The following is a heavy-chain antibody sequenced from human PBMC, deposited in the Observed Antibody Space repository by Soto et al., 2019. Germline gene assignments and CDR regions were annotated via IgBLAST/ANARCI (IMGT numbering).Heavy chain of an antibody. V-gene: IGHV5-10-1*01. Sequence: GESLKISCKGSGYSFAGYWITWVRQKPGKGLEWMGRIDPSDSQTYYSPSFRGHVTISATKSITTVFLQWSSLRASDTAMYYCARQIYGSDTGTNLQSYFDSWGQGNPVTVSS. CDR1: GYSFAGYW. CDR3: ARQIYGSDTGTNLQSYFDS. D-gene: IGHD2-8*01. CDR2: IDPSDSQT. J-gene: IGHJ4*02.